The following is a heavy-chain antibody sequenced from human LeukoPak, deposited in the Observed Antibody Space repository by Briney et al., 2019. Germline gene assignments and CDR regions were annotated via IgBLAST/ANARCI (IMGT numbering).Heavy chain of an antibody. CDR2: MHYSGST. V-gene: IGHV4-39*01. D-gene: IGHD1-26*01. Sequence: PSETLSLTCSVSGGSISSGLYYWSWIRQPPGKGLEWIVSMHYSGSTYYNPSLKSRVTMSGDTSKNQYALRLLSVTAADTSVHYCAKNDRGRPADYWGQGTLVTVSS. J-gene: IGHJ4*02. CDR3: AKNDRGRPADY. CDR1: GGSISSGLYY.